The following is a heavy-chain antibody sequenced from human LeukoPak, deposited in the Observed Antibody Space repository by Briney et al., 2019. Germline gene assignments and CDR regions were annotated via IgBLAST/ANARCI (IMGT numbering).Heavy chain of an antibody. D-gene: IGHD1-7*01. J-gene: IGHJ4*02. CDR3: AGEGVFELRGADY. CDR1: GFTFSSYW. CDR2: ISGNGDTV. Sequence: RPGGSLRLSCAASGFTFSSYWMNWIRQAPGKGLEWVSSISGNGDTVYYADSVKGRFAISRDNAKNLLFLQMSSLRAEDTAVYYCAGEGVFELRGADYWGQGTLVTVSS. V-gene: IGHV3-48*04.